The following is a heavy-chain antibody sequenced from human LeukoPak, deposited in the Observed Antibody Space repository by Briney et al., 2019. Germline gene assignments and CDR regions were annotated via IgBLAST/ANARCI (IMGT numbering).Heavy chain of an antibody. CDR3: ARDRGTIAVAAQYYFDY. V-gene: IGHV3-66*01. CDR2: IYSGGNT. J-gene: IGHJ4*02. CDR1: GFSVSTNY. Sequence: PGGSLRLSCAASGFSVSTNYMTWVRQAPGRGLEWVSVIYSGGNTYSADSVKGRFTISRDNSKNTLYLQMNSLRAEDTAVYYCARDRGTIAVAAQYYFDYWGQGTLVTVSS. D-gene: IGHD6-19*01.